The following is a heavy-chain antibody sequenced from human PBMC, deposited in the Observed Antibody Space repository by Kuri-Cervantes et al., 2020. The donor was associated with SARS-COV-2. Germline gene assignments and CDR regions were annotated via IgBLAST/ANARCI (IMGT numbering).Heavy chain of an antibody. V-gene: IGHV4-59*02. CDR2: IYYTGTT. D-gene: IGHD3-10*01. CDR3: ARGGTYYYGSGSYYRYYYYGMDV. CDR1: GGSVNSYY. Sequence: SETLSLTCTVFGGSVNSYYWTWIRQPPGKGLEWVGSIYYTGTTNYNPSLKSRVTISVDTSKNQFSLKLSSVTAADTAVYYCARGGTYYYGSGSYYRYYYYGMDVWGQGTTVTVSS. J-gene: IGHJ6*02.